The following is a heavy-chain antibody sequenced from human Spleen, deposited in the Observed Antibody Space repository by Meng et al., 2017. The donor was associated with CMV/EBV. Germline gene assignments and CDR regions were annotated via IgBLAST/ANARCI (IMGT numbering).Heavy chain of an antibody. J-gene: IGHJ4*02. CDR3: ARGPRITVGGVIIWPLED. D-gene: IGHD3-16*02. CDR1: TFSSCS. V-gene: IGHV1-69*05. Sequence: TFSSCSLLWVRQAPGHGLAWMGRITPAFETADYAQKFRDRVTISRDDSATTAYMEMSSLKSEDTAVYFCARGPRITVGGVIIWPLEDWGQGTLVTVSS. CDR2: ITPAFETA.